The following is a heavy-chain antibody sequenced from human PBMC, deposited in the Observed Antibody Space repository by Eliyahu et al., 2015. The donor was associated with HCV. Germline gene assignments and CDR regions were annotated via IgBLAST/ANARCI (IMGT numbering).Heavy chain of an antibody. J-gene: IGHJ5*02. CDR1: GFTVSSNY. D-gene: IGHD3-10*01. CDR3: ARDRFGTNWFDP. V-gene: IGHV3-53*02. CDR2: IYSGGST. Sequence: EVQLVETGGGLIQPGGSLRLSXSASGFTVSSNYMSWVRQAPGKGLEWVSVIYSGGSTYYADSVKGRFTISRDNSKNTLYLQMNSLRAEDTAVYYCARDRFGTNWFDPWGQGTLVTVSS.